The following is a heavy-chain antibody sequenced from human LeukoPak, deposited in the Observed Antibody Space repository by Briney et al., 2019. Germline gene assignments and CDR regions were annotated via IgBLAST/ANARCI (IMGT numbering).Heavy chain of an antibody. CDR1: GGSISGYY. J-gene: IGHJ2*01. CDR3: ARYYYDTSGHWYFDI. D-gene: IGHD3-22*01. Sequence: SDTLSLTCTVSGGSISGYYWSWIRQSAVKGLEWIGRMYTSENSSYNPSLKSRVSMSLDTSKNQFSLKLGSVTAADTAVYYCARYYYDTSGHWYFDIWGRGTLVTVSS. V-gene: IGHV4-4*07. CDR2: MYTSENS.